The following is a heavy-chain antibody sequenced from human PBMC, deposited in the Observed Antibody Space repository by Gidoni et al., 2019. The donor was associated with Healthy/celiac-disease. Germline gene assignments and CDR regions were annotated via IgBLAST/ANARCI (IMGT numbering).Heavy chain of an antibody. J-gene: IGHJ5*02. D-gene: IGHD3-10*01. CDR3: ARLQSRVRGRGWFDP. CDR1: GYTFTSYY. V-gene: IGHV1-46*01. CDR2: INPSGGST. Sequence: QVQLVQSGAEVTKPGASVKVSCKASGYTFTSYYMHWVRQAPGQGLEWMGIINPSGGSTSYEQKFQGRVTMTRDTYTRTVYMELSRLRSEDTAVYYCARLQSRVRGRGWFDPWGQGTLVTVSS.